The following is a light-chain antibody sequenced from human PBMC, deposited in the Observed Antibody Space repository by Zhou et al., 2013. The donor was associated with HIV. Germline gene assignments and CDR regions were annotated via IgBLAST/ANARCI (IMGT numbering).Light chain of an antibody. Sequence: EIALTQSPDTLSLSPGERVVLSCRASETGRYNSLAWYQQRSGQAPRLLIYGASSRATGIPDRFSGSGSGTEFTLTISSLQSEDFAVYYCQQYNNWPPSRTFGQGTKVEIK. V-gene: IGKV3D-15*01. CDR1: ETGRYNS. CDR2: GAS. J-gene: IGKJ1*01. CDR3: QQYNNWPPSRT.